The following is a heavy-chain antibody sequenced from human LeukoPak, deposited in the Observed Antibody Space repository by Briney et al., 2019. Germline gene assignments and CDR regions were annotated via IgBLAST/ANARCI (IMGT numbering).Heavy chain of an antibody. D-gene: IGHD6-19*01. Sequence: PGGSLRLSCAASGFTFSGHGMNWVRQAPGKGLEWVSYISRSGSTIYYADSVKGRFTISRDNAKNSLYLQMNSLRADDTAVYFCARGTAVAAPEGYWGQGTLVTVSS. CDR2: ISRSGSTI. CDR1: GFTFSGHG. CDR3: ARGTAVAAPEGY. V-gene: IGHV3-48*01. J-gene: IGHJ4*02.